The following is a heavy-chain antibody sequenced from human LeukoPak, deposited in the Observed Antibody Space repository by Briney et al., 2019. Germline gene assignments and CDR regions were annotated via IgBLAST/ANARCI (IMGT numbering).Heavy chain of an antibody. Sequence: GASVKVSCRASGYTFTGYYMHWVRQAPGQGLEWMGWINPNSGGTNYAQKFQGRVTMTWDTSISTAYMELSRLTSDDTAVYYCARRHCTITSCYFNYWGQGTLVTVSS. D-gene: IGHD2-2*01. V-gene: IGHV1-2*02. CDR1: GYTFTGYY. CDR3: ARRHCTITSCYFNY. CDR2: INPNSGGT. J-gene: IGHJ4*02.